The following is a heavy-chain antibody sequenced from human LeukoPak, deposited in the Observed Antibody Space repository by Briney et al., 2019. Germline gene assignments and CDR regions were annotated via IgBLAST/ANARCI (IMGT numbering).Heavy chain of an antibody. CDR2: IYYSGST. J-gene: IGHJ4*02. V-gene: IGHV4-31*03. CDR1: GGSISSGGYY. CDR3: ARDYYDSSGYHLLGY. D-gene: IGHD3-22*01. Sequence: PSQTLSLTCTVSGGSISSGGYYWSWLRQHPGTGLEWIGYIYYSGSTYYNPSLKSRVTISVDTSKNQFSLKLSSVTAADTAVYYCARDYYDSSGYHLLGYWGQGTLVTVSS.